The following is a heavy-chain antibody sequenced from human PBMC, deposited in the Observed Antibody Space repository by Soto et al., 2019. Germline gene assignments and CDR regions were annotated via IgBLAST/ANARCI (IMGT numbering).Heavy chain of an antibody. CDR2: IWYDGSNK. J-gene: IGHJ4*02. Sequence: GGSLRLSCAASGFTFSSYGMHWVRQAPGKGLEWVAVIWYDGSNKYYADSVKGRFTISRDNSKNTLYLQMNSLGAEDTAVYYCARMMGWLQFYFDYWGQGTLVTVSS. CDR1: GFTFSSYG. D-gene: IGHD5-12*01. CDR3: ARMMGWLQFYFDY. V-gene: IGHV3-33*01.